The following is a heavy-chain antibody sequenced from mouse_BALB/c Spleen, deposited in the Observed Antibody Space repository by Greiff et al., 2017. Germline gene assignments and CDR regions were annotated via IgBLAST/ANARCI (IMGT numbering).Heavy chain of an antibody. J-gene: IGHJ2*01. Sequence: QVHVKQSGPELVKPGASVKISCKASGYAFSSSWMNWVKQRPGQGLEWIGRIYPGDGDTNYNGKFKGKATLTADKSSSTAYMQLSSLTSVDSAVYFCARGRDGNYFDYWGQGTTLTVSS. CDR1: GYAFSSSW. CDR2: IYPGDGDT. CDR3: ARGRDGNYFDY. V-gene: IGHV1-82*01. D-gene: IGHD2-1*01.